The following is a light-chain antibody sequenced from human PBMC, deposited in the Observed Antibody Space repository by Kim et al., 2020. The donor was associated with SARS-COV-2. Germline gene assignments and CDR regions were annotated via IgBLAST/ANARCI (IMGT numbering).Light chain of an antibody. CDR2: GGS. J-gene: IGKJ1*01. CDR1: QSISTN. Sequence: IVLTQSSGTLSLSPGGRATLSCRASQSISTNVVWTQHKPGQSPRLLIYGGSSRATGIPNRFSGSGSGTDFTLTITGLEPEDFAVYYGHQYAGAPWTLGQGTKVDIK. V-gene: IGKV3-20*01. CDR3: HQYAGAPWT.